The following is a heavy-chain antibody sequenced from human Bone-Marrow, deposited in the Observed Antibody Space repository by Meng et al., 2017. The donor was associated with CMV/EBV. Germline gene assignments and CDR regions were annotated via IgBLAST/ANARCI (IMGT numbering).Heavy chain of an antibody. Sequence: SETLSLTCTVSGGSVSSSSYYWSWIRQSPGKGLEWIGSSYYSGTTYYKASLKSRVTISVDTSANQFSLTLRSVTAADTAVYYCAREGGPYYDYWSGSYDNNYYGMNVWGQGTTVTVSS. CDR1: GGSVSSSSYY. V-gene: IGHV4-61*01. J-gene: IGHJ6*02. D-gene: IGHD3-3*01. CDR3: AREGGPYYDYWSGSYDNNYYGMNV. CDR2: SYYSGTT.